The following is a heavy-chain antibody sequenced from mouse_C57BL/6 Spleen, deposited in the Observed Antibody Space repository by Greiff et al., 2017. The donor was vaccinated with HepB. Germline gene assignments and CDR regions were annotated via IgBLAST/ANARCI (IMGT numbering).Heavy chain of an antibody. V-gene: IGHV1-22*01. J-gene: IGHJ4*01. CDR3: AREVLGRMDY. CDR1: GYTFTDYN. Sequence: DVKLQESGPELVKPGASVKMSCKASGYTFTDYNMHWVKQSHGKSLEWIGYINPNNGGTSYNQKFKGKATLTVNKSSSTAYMELRSLTSEDSAVYYCAREVLGRMDYWGQGTSVTVSS. CDR2: INPNNGGT. D-gene: IGHD4-1*01.